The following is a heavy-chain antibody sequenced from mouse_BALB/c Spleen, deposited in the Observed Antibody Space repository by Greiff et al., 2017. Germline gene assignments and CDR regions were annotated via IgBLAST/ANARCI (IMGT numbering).Heavy chain of an antibody. D-gene: IGHD2-14*01. J-gene: IGHJ2*01. CDR3: ASRYEYYFDY. Sequence: QVQLQQPGAELVKPGASVKLSCKASGYTFTSYRMHWVKQRPGQGLEWIGEINPSNGRTNYNEKFKSKATLTVDKSSSTAYMQLSSLTSEDSAVYYCASRYEYYFDYWGQGTTLTGSS. CDR1: GYTFTSYR. CDR2: INPSNGRT. V-gene: IGHV1S81*02.